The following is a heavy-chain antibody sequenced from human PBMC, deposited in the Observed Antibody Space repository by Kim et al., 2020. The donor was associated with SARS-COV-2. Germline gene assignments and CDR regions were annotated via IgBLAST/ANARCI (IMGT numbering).Heavy chain of an antibody. CDR1: GYTFTSFN. V-gene: IGHV1-46*01. CDR3: AREQPRAYYFDD. Sequence: ASVKVSCKASGYTFTSFNIHWVRQAPGQGLEWMGIIFSSGGGTKYAQKFQGRVTMTRDTSTSTVYMELSLSFDDTAVYYCAREQPRAYYFDDWGQGTLVTVSS. J-gene: IGHJ4*02. CDR2: IFSSGGGT. D-gene: IGHD3-16*01.